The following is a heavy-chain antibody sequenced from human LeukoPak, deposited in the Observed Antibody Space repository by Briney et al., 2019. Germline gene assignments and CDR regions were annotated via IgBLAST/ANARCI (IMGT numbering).Heavy chain of an antibody. CDR1: GYTFTSYA. V-gene: IGHV1-3*01. D-gene: IGHD5-18*01. CDR3: ARVGYSYGYHLDY. CDR2: INAGNGNT. J-gene: IGHJ4*02. Sequence: ASVKVSCKASGYTFTSYAMHWVRQAPGQRLEWMGRINAGNGNTKYSQKFQGRVTITRDTSASTAYMELSSLRSEDTAVYYCARVGYSYGYHLDYWGQGTLVTVSS.